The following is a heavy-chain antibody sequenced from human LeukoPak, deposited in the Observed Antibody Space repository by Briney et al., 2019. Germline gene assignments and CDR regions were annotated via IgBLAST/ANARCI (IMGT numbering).Heavy chain of an antibody. J-gene: IGHJ6*03. V-gene: IGHV3-49*04. CDR3: TRLAVALHYYYMDV. CDR1: GFTFGDYA. D-gene: IGHD6-19*01. Sequence: PGGSLRLSCTASGFTFGDYAMSWVRQAPGKGLEWVGFIRSKAYGGTTEYAASVKGRFTISRDDSKSIAYLQMNSLETEDTAVYYCTRLAVALHYYYMDVWGKGTTVTVSS. CDR2: IRSKAYGGTT.